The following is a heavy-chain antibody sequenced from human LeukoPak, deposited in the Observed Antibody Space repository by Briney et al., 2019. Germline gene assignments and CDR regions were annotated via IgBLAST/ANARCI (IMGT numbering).Heavy chain of an antibody. CDR3: ARALRIAAADHFDY. Sequence: GASVKVSCKASGYTFTGYYIHWARQAPGQGLEWMGWINPNSGGTNYAQKFQGWVTMTRDTSISTAYMELSRLRSDDTAVYYCARALRIAAADHFDYWGQGTLVTVSS. V-gene: IGHV1-2*04. CDR1: GYTFTGYY. D-gene: IGHD6-13*01. CDR2: INPNSGGT. J-gene: IGHJ4*02.